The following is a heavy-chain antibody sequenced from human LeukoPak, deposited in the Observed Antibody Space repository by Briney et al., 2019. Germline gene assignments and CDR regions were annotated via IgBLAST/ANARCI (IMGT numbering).Heavy chain of an antibody. D-gene: IGHD6-19*01. CDR1: GYTFTSYG. CDR2: ISAYNGNT. V-gene: IGHV1-18*01. Sequence: ASAKVSCKASGYTFTSYGISWVRQAPGQGLEWMGWISAYNGNTNYAQNLQGRVTMTTDTSTSTAYMELRSLRSDDTAVYYCARQYSSGWYMSAFDIWGQGTMVTVSS. CDR3: ARQYSSGWYMSAFDI. J-gene: IGHJ3*02.